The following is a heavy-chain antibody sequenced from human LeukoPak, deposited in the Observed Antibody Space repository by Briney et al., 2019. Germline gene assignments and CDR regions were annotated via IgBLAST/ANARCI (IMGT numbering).Heavy chain of an antibody. CDR3: ARTTMIVSNWFDP. V-gene: IGHV1-18*01. CDR2: ISAYNGNT. J-gene: IGHJ5*02. D-gene: IGHD3-22*01. Sequence: ASVKVSCKASGGTFSSYAISWVRQAPGQGLEWMGWISAYNGNTNYAQKLQGRVTMTTDTSTSTAYMELRSLRSDDTAVYYCARTTMIVSNWFDPWGQGTLVTVSS. CDR1: GGTFSSYA.